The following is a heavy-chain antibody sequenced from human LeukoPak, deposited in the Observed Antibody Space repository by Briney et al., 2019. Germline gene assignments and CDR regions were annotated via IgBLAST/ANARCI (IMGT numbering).Heavy chain of an antibody. CDR3: ARRGPPRTMLRGVKSGWFDP. J-gene: IGHJ5*02. V-gene: IGHV4-39*07. D-gene: IGHD3-10*01. CDR2: IYYGENT. CDR1: GGSISSGPYY. Sequence: SETLSLTCTVSGGSISSGPYYWGWIRQPPGKGLEWIGNIYYGENTYYNPSLKSRVTISIDTSKNQFSLKLSSVTAADTAVYYCARRGPPRTMLRGVKSGWFDPWGQGTLVTVSS.